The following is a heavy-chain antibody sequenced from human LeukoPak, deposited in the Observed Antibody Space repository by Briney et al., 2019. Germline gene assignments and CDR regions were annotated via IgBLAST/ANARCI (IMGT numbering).Heavy chain of an antibody. CDR1: GYRFINYW. Sequence: GESLKISCKGSGYRFINYWIGWVRQMPGKGLEWMGIIYPGDSDTRYSPSLQGQVTISADKSISTAYLQWSSLKASDTAMYYCARLLDYGGLYYFDYWGQGTLVTVSS. CDR2: IYPGDSDT. V-gene: IGHV5-51*01. J-gene: IGHJ4*02. CDR3: ARLLDYGGLYYFDY. D-gene: IGHD4-23*01.